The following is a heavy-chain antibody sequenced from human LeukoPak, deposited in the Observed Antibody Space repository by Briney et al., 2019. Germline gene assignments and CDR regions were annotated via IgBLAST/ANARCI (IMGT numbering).Heavy chain of an antibody. CDR3: ARASFWFDYSGYYFDY. Sequence: GGSLRLSCAASGFTISSNYMSWVRQAPGKGLEWVSVIYSGGGTYYADSVKGRFTISRDNSKNTVSLQMNSLRAEDTAVYYCARASFWFDYSGYYFDYWGQGTLVTVSP. CDR2: IYSGGGT. J-gene: IGHJ4*02. CDR1: GFTISSNY. V-gene: IGHV3-66*01. D-gene: IGHD2-15*01.